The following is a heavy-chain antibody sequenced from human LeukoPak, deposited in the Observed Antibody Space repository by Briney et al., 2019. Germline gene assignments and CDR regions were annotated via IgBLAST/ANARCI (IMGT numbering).Heavy chain of an antibody. CDR3: ARESDNYGGTDY. J-gene: IGHJ4*02. CDR2: ISSNGGST. V-gene: IGHV3-64*01. D-gene: IGHD4-23*01. CDR1: GFTFSSYA. Sequence: GGSLRLSCAASGFTFSSYAMHWVRQAPGKGLEYVSAISSNGGSTYYANSVRGRFTISRDNSKNTLYLQMGSLRAEDMAVYYCARESDNYGGTDYWGQGTLVTVSS.